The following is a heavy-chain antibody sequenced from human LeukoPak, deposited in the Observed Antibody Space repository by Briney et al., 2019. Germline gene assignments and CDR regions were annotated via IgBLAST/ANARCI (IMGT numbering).Heavy chain of an antibody. CDR1: GGTFSSYA. CDR2: IIPILGMA. Sequence: ASVKVSCKASGGTFSSYAISWVRQAPGQGLEWMGRIIPILGMANYAQKFQGRVTITADKSTSTAYMELSSLRSEDTAVYYCARDLGTVDTAMAPFDYWGQGTLVTVSS. J-gene: IGHJ4*02. D-gene: IGHD5-18*01. CDR3: ARDLGTVDTAMAPFDY. V-gene: IGHV1-69*04.